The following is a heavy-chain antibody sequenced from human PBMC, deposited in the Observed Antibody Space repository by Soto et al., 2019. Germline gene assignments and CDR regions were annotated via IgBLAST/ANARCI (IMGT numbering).Heavy chain of an antibody. CDR3: ARDQLYYNDISGRPLNAFDV. Sequence: GGSLRLSCVGSGFTFSSYGMNWVRQAPGKGLEWLSFISSSTTTIYYADSVKGRFTISRDNAKNSLYLQMNSLRDEDTAVYYCARDQLYYNDISGRPLNAFDVWGQGTMVTVSS. CDR1: GFTFSSYG. D-gene: IGHD3-22*01. V-gene: IGHV3-48*02. J-gene: IGHJ3*01. CDR2: ISSSTTTI.